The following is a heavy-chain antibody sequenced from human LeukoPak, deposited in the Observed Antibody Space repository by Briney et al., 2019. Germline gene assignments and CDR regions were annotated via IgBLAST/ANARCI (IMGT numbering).Heavy chain of an antibody. CDR1: NGSITGTSYY. V-gene: IGHV4-39*01. D-gene: IGHD4-17*01. CDR3: ARQGGGDFVDS. J-gene: IGHJ4*02. CDR2: TSSGGSA. Sequence: SETLSLTCFVSNGSITGTSYYWAWIRQSPGKGLEWIGTTSSGGSAYYKTSLKSRVTISVDTSKTQLSLRLTSVTAADTAVYYCARQGGGDFVDSWGQGTLVSVS.